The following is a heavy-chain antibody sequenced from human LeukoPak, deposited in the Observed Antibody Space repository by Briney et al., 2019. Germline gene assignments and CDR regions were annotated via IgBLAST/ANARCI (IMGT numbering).Heavy chain of an antibody. V-gene: IGHV3-23*01. J-gene: IGHJ4*02. CDR2: ISGSGGST. CDR3: AKDHSAPPGDY. CDR1: GFTFSSYA. Sequence: GGSLRLSCAASGFTFSSYAMSWVRQAPGKGLEWVSAISGSGGSTYSADSVKGRFTISRDNSKNTLYLQMNGLRAEDTAVYYCAKDHSAPPGDYWGQGTLVTVSS.